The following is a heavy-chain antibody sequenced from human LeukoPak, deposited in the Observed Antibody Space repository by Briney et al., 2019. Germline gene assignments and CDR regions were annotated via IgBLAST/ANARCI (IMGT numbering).Heavy chain of an antibody. CDR2: INPNSGGT. Sequence: ASVKVSCKASGHTFTGYYMHWVRQAPGQGLEWMGWINPNSGGTNYAQKFQGRVTMTRDTSISTAYMELSRLRSDDTAVYYCARARFTIFGVVDPWGQGTLVTVSS. CDR3: ARARFTIFGVVDP. V-gene: IGHV1-2*02. D-gene: IGHD3-3*01. J-gene: IGHJ5*02. CDR1: GHTFTGYY.